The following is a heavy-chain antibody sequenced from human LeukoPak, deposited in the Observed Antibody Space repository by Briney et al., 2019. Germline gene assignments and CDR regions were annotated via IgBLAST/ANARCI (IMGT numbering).Heavy chain of an antibody. CDR3: AKPSTGNVIVVVPAALDY. J-gene: IGHJ4*02. Sequence: GGSLRLSCAASGFTFSSYAMSWVRQAPGKGLEWVSAISGSGGSTYYADSVKGRFTISRDNSKNTLYLQMNSLRAEDTAVYYCAKPSTGNVIVVVPAALDYWGQGTLVTVSS. CDR2: ISGSGGST. CDR1: GFTFSSYA. D-gene: IGHD2-2*01. V-gene: IGHV3-23*01.